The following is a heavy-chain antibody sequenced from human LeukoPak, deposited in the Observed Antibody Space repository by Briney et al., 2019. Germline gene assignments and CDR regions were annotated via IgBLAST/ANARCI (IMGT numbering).Heavy chain of an antibody. V-gene: IGHV4-31*11. CDR3: AREEIPYPPIAPAGYFDS. Sequence: PSQTLSLTCAVSGASISNDGYYWSWIRHHPGKGLEWIGYIYSRGSTHYNPSLKSRVIISLDTSENQFSLSLTSVTVADTAVYYCAREEIPYPPIAPAGYFDSWGQGTQVTVSS. D-gene: IGHD6-13*01. J-gene: IGHJ4*02. CDR2: IYSRGST. CDR1: GASISNDGYY.